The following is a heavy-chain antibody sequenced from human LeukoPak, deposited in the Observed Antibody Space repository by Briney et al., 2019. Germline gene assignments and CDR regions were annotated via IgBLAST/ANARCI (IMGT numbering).Heavy chain of an antibody. CDR2: INHSGST. Sequence: SETLSLTCAVYGESFSGYYWSWIRQPPGKGLEWIGEINHSGSTNYNPSLKSRVTISVDTSKNQFSLKLNSVTAADTAVYYCARGPSGLGMAGTFDYWGQGTLVTVSS. J-gene: IGHJ4*02. V-gene: IGHV4-34*01. CDR1: GESFSGYY. D-gene: IGHD6-19*01. CDR3: ARGPSGLGMAGTFDY.